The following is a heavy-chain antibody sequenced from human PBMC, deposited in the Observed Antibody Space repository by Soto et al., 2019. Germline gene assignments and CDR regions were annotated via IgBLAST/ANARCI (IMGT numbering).Heavy chain of an antibody. CDR2: MNPNSGNT. Sequence: GASVKVSCKASGYTFTSYDINWVRQATGQGLEWMGWMNPNSGNTGYAQKFQGRVTMTRNTSISTAYMELSSLRSEDTAVYYCARRGRNSGGSCCRGYNWFDPWGQGTLVTVSS. J-gene: IGHJ5*02. D-gene: IGHD2-15*01. V-gene: IGHV1-8*01. CDR1: GYTFTSYD. CDR3: ARRGRNSGGSCCRGYNWFDP.